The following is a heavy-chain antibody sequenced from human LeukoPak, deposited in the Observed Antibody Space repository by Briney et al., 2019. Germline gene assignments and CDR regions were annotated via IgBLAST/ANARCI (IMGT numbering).Heavy chain of an antibody. CDR2: IYPGDSDT. J-gene: IGHJ6*02. CDR3: ARRRGTGYYYYYYGMDV. D-gene: IGHD3/OR15-3a*01. CDR1: GYSFTSYW. Sequence: GASLKISCKGSGYSFTSYWIGWVRQMPGKGLEWMGIIYPGDSDTRYSPSFQGQVTISADKSISTAYLQWSSLKASDTAMYYCARRRGTGYYYYYYGMDVWGQGTTVTVSS. V-gene: IGHV5-51*01.